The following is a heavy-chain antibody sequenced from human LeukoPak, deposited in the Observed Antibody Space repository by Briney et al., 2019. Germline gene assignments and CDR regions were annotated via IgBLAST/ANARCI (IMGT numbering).Heavy chain of an antibody. CDR1: GFTFNRHW. V-gene: IGHV3-23*01. CDR2: ISGSGDNT. D-gene: IGHD4-17*01. CDR3: AKRDGDYYFYFYIDV. J-gene: IGHJ6*03. Sequence: GGSLRLSCAASGFTFNRHWMTWVRQAPGGGLEWVSAISGSGDNTYYADSVKGRFTISRDNSKNTLYLEMNSLRAEDTALYFCAKRDGDYYFYFYIDVWGKGTTVIVSS.